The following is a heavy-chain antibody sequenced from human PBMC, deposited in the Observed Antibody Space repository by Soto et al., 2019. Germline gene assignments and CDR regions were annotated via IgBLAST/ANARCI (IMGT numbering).Heavy chain of an antibody. J-gene: IGHJ4*02. Sequence: GGSLRLSCAASGFTFSSYAMGWVRQAPGEGPEWVSAISGSGGSTYYADSVKGRFTISRDNSKNTLYLQMNSLRAEDTAVYYCAKDQYYDSSGEGPFDYWGQGTLVTVSS. V-gene: IGHV3-23*01. CDR1: GFTFSSYA. CDR2: ISGSGGST. D-gene: IGHD3-22*01. CDR3: AKDQYYDSSGEGPFDY.